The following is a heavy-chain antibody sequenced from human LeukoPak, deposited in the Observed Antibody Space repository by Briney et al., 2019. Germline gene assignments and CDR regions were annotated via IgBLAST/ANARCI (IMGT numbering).Heavy chain of an antibody. CDR1: GFTFSNAW. CDR2: IKSKTDGGTT. D-gene: IGHD6-19*01. J-gene: IGHJ4*02. Sequence: GGSLRLSCAASGFTFSNAWMSWVRQAPGKGLEWVGRIKSKTDGGTTDYAAPVKGRFTISRDDSKNTLYLQMNSLKTEDTAVYYCTTAGDRRRRSGWYWFDGREVALESFDYWGQGTLVTVSS. V-gene: IGHV3-15*01. CDR3: TTAGDRRRRSGWYWFDGREVALESFDY.